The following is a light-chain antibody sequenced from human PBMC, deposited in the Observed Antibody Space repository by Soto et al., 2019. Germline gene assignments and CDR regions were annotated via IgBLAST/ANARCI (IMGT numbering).Light chain of an antibody. CDR3: QQYARSPLT. J-gene: IGKJ4*01. Sequence: EIVLTQSPGTLSLSSGERATLSCRASQSVRSNYLAWYQQKPGQAPRLLIYGASSRATGIPDRFGGSGSGTDFTLTISRLEPEDFAVYYCQQYARSPLTFGGGTKVEI. V-gene: IGKV3-20*01. CDR2: GAS. CDR1: QSVRSNY.